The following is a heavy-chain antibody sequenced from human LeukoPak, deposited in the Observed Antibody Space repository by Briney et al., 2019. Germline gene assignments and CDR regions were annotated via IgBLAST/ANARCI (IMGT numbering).Heavy chain of an antibody. CDR1: GFTFSSYS. Sequence: GSLRLSCAASGFTFSSYSMNWVRQAPGKGLEWISYISSSTRYYADSVKGRFTISRDNAKNSLYLQMNSLRDEDTAVYYCARGWFGELLHDAFDIWGQGTMVTVSS. CDR2: ISSSTR. J-gene: IGHJ3*02. D-gene: IGHD3-10*01. CDR3: ARGWFGELLHDAFDI. V-gene: IGHV3-48*02.